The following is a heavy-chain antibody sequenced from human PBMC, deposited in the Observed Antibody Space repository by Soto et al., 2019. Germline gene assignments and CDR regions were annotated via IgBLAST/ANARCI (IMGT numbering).Heavy chain of an antibody. CDR2: IYFNGST. D-gene: IGHD1-26*01. Sequence: SETLSLTCTVSGGSISSRSYYWGWIRQPPGKGLEWIGSIYFNGSTYYNPSLKSRVTVSIDTSKNHFSLKLSSVTAADTAVYYCASRIVGPTRYYYYGMHVWGQGTTVTVSS. V-gene: IGHV4-39*02. CDR3: ASRIVGPTRYYYYGMHV. J-gene: IGHJ6*02. CDR1: GGSISSRSYY.